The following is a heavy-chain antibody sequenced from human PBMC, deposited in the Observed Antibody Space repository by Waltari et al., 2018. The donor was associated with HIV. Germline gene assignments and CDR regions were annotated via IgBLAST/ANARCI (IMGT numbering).Heavy chain of an antibody. CDR2: ISSTSTTI. J-gene: IGHJ4*02. V-gene: IGHV3-48*01. Sequence: EVHLVESGGGPVQPGGSLRLSCAASGLTSSPYSMNWVRQAPGKGLEWISYISSTSTTIFYADPVKGRFTISRDNAKNSLDLQMNNLRAEDTAVYYCARDITLTPGPDYWGQGTLVTVSS. CDR3: ARDITLTPGPDY. D-gene: IGHD3-16*01. CDR1: GLTSSPYS.